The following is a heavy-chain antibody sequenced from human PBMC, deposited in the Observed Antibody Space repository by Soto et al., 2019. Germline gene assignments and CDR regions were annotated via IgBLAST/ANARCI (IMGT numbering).Heavy chain of an antibody. CDR2: IYYSGST. CDR3: ARHPRECSGGSCYPYYYYYMDV. V-gene: IGHV4-59*08. CDR1: GGTIRSYY. Sequence: PSETLSLTCPVSGGTIRSYYWSWIRQPPGKGLEWIGYIYYSGSTNYNPSLKSRVTISVDTSKNQFSLKLSSVTAADTAVYYCARHPRECSGGSCYPYYYYYMDVWGKGTTVTVSS. J-gene: IGHJ6*03. D-gene: IGHD2-15*01.